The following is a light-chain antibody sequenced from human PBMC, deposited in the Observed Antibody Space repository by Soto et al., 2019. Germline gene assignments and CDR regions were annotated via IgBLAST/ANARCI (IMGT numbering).Light chain of an antibody. CDR3: QSYDSSLRGV. CDR2: GNS. V-gene: IGLV1-40*01. CDR1: SSNIGAGYD. Sequence: VLTPPPSVSWAPGQRVTLSCPGSSSNIGAGYDVHWYQQLPGTAPKLLIYGNSNRPSGVPDRFSGSKSGTSASLAITGLQAEDEADYYCQSYDSSLRGVFGTGTKVTVL. J-gene: IGLJ1*01.